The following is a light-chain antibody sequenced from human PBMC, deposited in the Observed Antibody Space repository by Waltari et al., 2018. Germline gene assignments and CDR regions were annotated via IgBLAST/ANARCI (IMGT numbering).Light chain of an antibody. V-gene: IGLV1-47*01. Sequence: QSLLTQSPSASGTPGQRVSISCSGSSSNIGNNHVYWYQHFPGTAPRLLTHDTDRRPVGGPGRFSASKAGTSASLAISGRRSEDEADYYCAAWDDSRSVVFGGGTRLTVL. J-gene: IGLJ2*01. CDR3: AAWDDSRSVV. CDR2: DTD. CDR1: SSNIGNNH.